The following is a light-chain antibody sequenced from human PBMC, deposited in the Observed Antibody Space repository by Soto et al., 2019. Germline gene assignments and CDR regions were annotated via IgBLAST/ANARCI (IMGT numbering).Light chain of an antibody. Sequence: EIVMTQSPATLSVSPGERATLSCRASQSVSSNLAWYQQKPGQAPRLLIYGASTRATGIPARFSGSGSRTEFTLTISSLQSGDFAVYYCQQYNNWPFTFSPGNKLDIK. J-gene: IGKJ3*01. CDR2: GAS. V-gene: IGKV3-15*01. CDR3: QQYNNWPFT. CDR1: QSVSSN.